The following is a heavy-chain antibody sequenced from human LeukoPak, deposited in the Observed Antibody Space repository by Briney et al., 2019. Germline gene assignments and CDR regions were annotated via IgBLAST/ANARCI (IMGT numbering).Heavy chain of an antibody. CDR1: GYTFTGYY. CDR2: MNPNSGNT. V-gene: IGHV1-8*02. CDR3: ATLLVDDPRNWFDP. J-gene: IGHJ5*02. D-gene: IGHD1-26*01. Sequence: GASVKVSCKASGYTFTGYYMHWVRQAPGQGLEWMGWMNPNSGNTGYAQKFQGRVTMTRNTSISTAHMELSSLRSEDTAVYYCATLLVDDPRNWFDPWGQGTLVTVSS.